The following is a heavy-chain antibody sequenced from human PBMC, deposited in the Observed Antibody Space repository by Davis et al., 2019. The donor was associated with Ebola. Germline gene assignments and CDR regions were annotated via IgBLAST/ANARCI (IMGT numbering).Heavy chain of an antibody. J-gene: IGHJ4*02. CDR3: ARPSDFWSGYSLYYFDY. Sequence: SVKVSCKASGGTFSSYAISWVRQAPGQGLEWMGGIIPVFGTANYAQKFQGRVTITRDTSASTAYMELSSLRSEDTAVYYCARPSDFWSGYSLYYFDYWGQGTLVTVSS. CDR2: IIPVFGTA. V-gene: IGHV1-69*05. CDR1: GGTFSSYA. D-gene: IGHD3-3*01.